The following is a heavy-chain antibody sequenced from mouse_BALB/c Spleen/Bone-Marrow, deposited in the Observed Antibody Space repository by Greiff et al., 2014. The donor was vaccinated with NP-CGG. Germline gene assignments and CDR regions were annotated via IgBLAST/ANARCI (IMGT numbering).Heavy chain of an antibody. CDR3: AKYGGLRYAMDY. CDR2: IDPANGNT. CDR1: GFNIKDTY. D-gene: IGHD2-4*01. Sequence: EVQLQQSGAELVKPGASVKLSCTASGFNIKDTYMHWVKQRPEQGLEWIGRIDPANGNTKYDPKFQGKATITADTSSTTAYLQLSSLTSEDAAVYYCAKYGGLRYAMDYWGQGTSDTVSS. V-gene: IGHV14-3*02. J-gene: IGHJ4*01.